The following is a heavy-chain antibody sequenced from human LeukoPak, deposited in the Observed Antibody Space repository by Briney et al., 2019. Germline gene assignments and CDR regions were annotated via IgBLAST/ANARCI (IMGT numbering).Heavy chain of an antibody. J-gene: IGHJ4*02. CDR1: GFTFSHYS. Sequence: PGGSLRLSCAASGFTFSHYSMNWVRQVPGKGLEWVGHIKSKTDGGTTDYAAPVKGRFTISRDDSKTTLYLQMNSLKTEDTALYYCATEYYGSYNYWGQGTLVTVSS. V-gene: IGHV3-15*01. CDR2: IKSKTDGGTT. CDR3: ATEYYGSYNY. D-gene: IGHD1-26*01.